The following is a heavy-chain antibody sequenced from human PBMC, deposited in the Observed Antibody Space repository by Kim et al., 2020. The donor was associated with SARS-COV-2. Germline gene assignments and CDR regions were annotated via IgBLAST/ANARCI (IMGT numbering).Heavy chain of an antibody. CDR1: GGSISSGGYY. CDR2: IYYSGST. D-gene: IGHD5-18*01. CDR3: GSSPGGSTHGPFDW. J-gene: IGHJ4*01. V-gene: IGHV4-31*03. Sequence: SETLSLTCTVSGGSISSGGYYWSWIRQHPGKGLEWIGYIYYSGSTYYNPSLKSSVTISIDTYKNQFSLKLSSVTAADTDEYYWGSSPGGSTHGPFDWWG.